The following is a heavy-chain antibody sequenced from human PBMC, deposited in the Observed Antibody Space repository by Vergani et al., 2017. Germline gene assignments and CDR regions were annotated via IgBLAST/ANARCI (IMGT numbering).Heavy chain of an antibody. D-gene: IGHD3-9*01. Sequence: QVQLVQSGAEVKKPGSSVKVSCKASGGTFSSYAISWVRQAPGQGLEWMGRIIPIFGTANYAQKFHGRVTITADESTSTAYMELGSLRSEDTAVYYCARGGLNTHRYDILTGYYMGFAEYFQHWGQGTLVTVYS. CDR1: GGTFSSYA. CDR2: IIPIFGTA. CDR3: ARGGLNTHRYDILTGYYMGFAEYFQH. J-gene: IGHJ1*01. V-gene: IGHV1-69*13.